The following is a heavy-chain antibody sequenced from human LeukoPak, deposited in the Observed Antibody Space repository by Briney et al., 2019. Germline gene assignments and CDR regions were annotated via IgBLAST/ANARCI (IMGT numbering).Heavy chain of an antibody. V-gene: IGHV3-74*01. CDR2: INSDGSST. J-gene: IGHJ3*02. CDR1: GFTFSSYW. D-gene: IGHD3-9*01. CDR3: ARTPYYDILTGHDAFDI. Sequence: GGSLRLSCAASGFTFSSYWMHWVRQAPGKWLVWVSRINSDGSSTSYADSVKGRFTISRDNAKNTLYLQMNSLRAEDTAVYYCARTPYYDILTGHDAFDIWGQGTMVTVSS.